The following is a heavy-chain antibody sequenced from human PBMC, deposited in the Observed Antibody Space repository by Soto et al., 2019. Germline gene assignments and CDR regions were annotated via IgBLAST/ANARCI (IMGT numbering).Heavy chain of an antibody. J-gene: IGHJ4*02. CDR3: ARDHDTMVRGVLPNFDY. CDR1: GYSFTSYW. V-gene: IGHV5-51*01. D-gene: IGHD3-10*01. Sequence: PGESLKISCKGSGYSFTSYWIGWVRQMPGKGLEWMGIIYPGDSDTRYSPSFQGQVTISADKSISTAYLQWSSLKASDTAVYYCARDHDTMVRGVLPNFDYWGQGTLVTVSS. CDR2: IYPGDSDT.